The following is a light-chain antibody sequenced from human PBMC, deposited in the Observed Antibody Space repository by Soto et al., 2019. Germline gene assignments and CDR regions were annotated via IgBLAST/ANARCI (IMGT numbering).Light chain of an antibody. CDR2: LAS. CDR3: LQALQGYT. V-gene: IGKV2-28*01. CDR1: QSLLHRNVYTY. J-gene: IGKJ2*01. Sequence: DIVLTQSPLSLPVTPGEPASISCKSSQSLLHRNVYTYLDWYLQRPGQSPQLLIFLASNRSSGVPDKFSGSGSDTECTLKISRLAAEDVSLYHCLQALQGYTFGQGTKREVK.